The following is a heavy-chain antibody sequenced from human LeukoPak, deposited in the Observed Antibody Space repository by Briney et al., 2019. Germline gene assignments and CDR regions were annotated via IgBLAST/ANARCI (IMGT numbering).Heavy chain of an antibody. J-gene: IGHJ5*02. V-gene: IGHV1-69*05. CDR1: GGTFSSYA. Sequence: SVKVSCKASGGTFSSYAISWVRQAPGQGLEWMGGIIPIFGTANYAQKLQGRVTITTDESTSTAYMELSSLRSEDTVVYYCARDLGRSTTGTTGWFDPWGQGTLVTVSS. D-gene: IGHD1-1*01. CDR3: ARDLGRSTTGTTGWFDP. CDR2: IIPIFGTA.